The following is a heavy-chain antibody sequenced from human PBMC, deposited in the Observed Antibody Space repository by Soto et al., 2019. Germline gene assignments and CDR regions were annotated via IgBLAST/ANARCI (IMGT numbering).Heavy chain of an antibody. CDR2: ISGSGGST. V-gene: IGHV3-23*01. J-gene: IGHJ3*02. CDR3: ANSPGSDAFDI. CDR1: GFTYSSYA. D-gene: IGHD3-10*01. Sequence: EVQLLESGGGLVQPGGSLRLSCAASGFTYSSYAMSWVRQAPGKGLEWVSAISGSGGSTYYADSVKGRFTISRDNSKNALYLQMTSLRAEDTAVYYCANSPGSDAFDIWGHGTMVTVSS.